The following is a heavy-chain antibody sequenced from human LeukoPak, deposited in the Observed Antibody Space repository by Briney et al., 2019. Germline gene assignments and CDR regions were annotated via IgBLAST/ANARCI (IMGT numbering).Heavy chain of an antibody. D-gene: IGHD2-21*02. V-gene: IGHV4-34*01. Sequence: SETLSLTCAVYGGSFSGYYWSWIRQPPGKGLEWMGEINHSGSTNYNPSLKSRVTISVDTSKNQFSLKLTSVTAADTAVYSCARHGGFCGGYCHGALDIWGRGTKVTVSS. CDR1: GGSFSGYY. CDR3: ARHGGFCGGYCHGALDI. J-gene: IGHJ3*02. CDR2: INHSGST.